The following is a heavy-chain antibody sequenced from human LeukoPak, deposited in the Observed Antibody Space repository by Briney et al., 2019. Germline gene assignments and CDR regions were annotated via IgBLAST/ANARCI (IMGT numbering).Heavy chain of an antibody. CDR1: GGSISTYY. CDR3: ARDYPVVY. Sequence: SETLSLTCTVSGGSISTYYWSWIRQPPGKGLEWIGYIYNSGSTNYNPSLKSRVTISVDTSKNQFSLKLSSVAAADTAVYYCARDYPVVYWGQGTLVTVSS. J-gene: IGHJ4*02. V-gene: IGHV4-59*01. CDR2: IYNSGST.